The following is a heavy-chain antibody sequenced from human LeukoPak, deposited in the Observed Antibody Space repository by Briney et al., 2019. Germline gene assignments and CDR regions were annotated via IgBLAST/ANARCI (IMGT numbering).Heavy chain of an antibody. CDR2: INPNSGGT. V-gene: IGHV1-2*02. D-gene: IGHD1-26*01. J-gene: IGHJ6*03. CDR1: GYTFTGFY. CDR3: ARDGLEWKLTSYYYYMDV. Sequence: ASVEVSCKASGYTFTGFYMHWVRQAPGQGLEWMGWINPNSGGTNYAQKFQGRVTMTRDTSISTAYMELSRLRSDDTAVYYCARDGLEWKLTSYYYYMDVWGKGTTVTVSS.